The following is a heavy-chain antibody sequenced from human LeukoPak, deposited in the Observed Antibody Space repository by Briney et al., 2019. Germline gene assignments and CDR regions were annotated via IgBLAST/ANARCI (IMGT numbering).Heavy chain of an antibody. CDR1: GFTFRSYD. CDR3: TRGKYYYDSSGYYDY. CDR2: IGTAGDT. Sequence: PGGSLRLSCAASGFTFRSYDMHWVRQATGKGLEWVSAIGTAGDTYYPGSVKGRFTISRENAKNSLYLQMNSLRAGDTAVYYCTRGKYYYDSSGYYDYWGQGTLVTVSS. V-gene: IGHV3-13*01. D-gene: IGHD3-22*01. J-gene: IGHJ4*02.